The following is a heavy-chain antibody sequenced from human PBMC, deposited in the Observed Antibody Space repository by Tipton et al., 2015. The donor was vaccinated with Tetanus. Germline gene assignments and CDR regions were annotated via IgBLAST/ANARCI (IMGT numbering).Heavy chain of an antibody. D-gene: IGHD3-3*01. CDR2: VNQSGST. J-gene: IGHJ4*02. V-gene: IGHV4-34*01. CDR1: DGSFNAYY. CDR3: ARGRTMSGVVAPFDL. Sequence: GLVKPPETLSLTCGVSDGSFNAYYWSWIRQTPGKGLEWIGEVNQSGSTKYNPSFNSRAAISVDTSKSQFSLRVRSVTAADTAVYYCARGRTMSGVVAPFDLWGQGTQVTVSS.